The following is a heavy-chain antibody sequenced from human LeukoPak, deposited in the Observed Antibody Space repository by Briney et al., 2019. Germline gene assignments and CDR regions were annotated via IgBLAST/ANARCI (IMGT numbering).Heavy chain of an antibody. D-gene: IGHD2-15*01. Sequence: ASVTVSCKASGYTFTVYYMHWVRQAPGQGLEWMGWINPNSGGTNYAQKFQGRVTMTRDTSISTAYMELSRLRPDDTAVYYCAILGVGYCSGGRCYPDYYFDYWGQGTLVTVSS. CDR1: GYTFTVYY. V-gene: IGHV1-2*02. CDR3: AILGVGYCSGGRCYPDYYFDY. J-gene: IGHJ4*02. CDR2: INPNSGGT.